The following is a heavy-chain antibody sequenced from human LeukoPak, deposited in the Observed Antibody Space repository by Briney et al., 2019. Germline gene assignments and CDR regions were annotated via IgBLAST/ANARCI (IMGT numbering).Heavy chain of an antibody. CDR2: MNIDGSEK. Sequence: GGSLRLSCAASGFTFGNYWMGWVRQAQGKRPEWVANMNIDGSEKYYADSVKGRFSISRDNARNSVYLQMASLRVEDTAVYYCARDPVEWELLLDYWGQGTLVTVSS. J-gene: IGHJ4*02. CDR1: GFTFGNYW. V-gene: IGHV3-7*01. D-gene: IGHD1-26*01. CDR3: ARDPVEWELLLDY.